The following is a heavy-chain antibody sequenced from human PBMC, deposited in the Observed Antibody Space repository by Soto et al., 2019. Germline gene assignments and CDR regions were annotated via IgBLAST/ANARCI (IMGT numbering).Heavy chain of an antibody. CDR2: INHSGNT. J-gene: IGHJ5*02. Sequence: SETLSLTCAVCGGSIGTSAYYWGWIRQAPGKGLEWIGSINHSGNTYLSPSLKDRVTMSVDTSKNSFSLKLRSATAADTGLYYCSRRAPEGFDPWGQGTLVTVSS. CDR1: GGSIGTSAYY. CDR3: SRRAPEGFDP. V-gene: IGHV4-39*01.